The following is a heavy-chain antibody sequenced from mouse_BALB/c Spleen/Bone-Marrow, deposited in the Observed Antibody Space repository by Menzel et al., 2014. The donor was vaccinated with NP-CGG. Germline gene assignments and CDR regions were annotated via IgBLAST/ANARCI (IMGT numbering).Heavy chain of an antibody. CDR1: GYTFTSYY. CDR3: TRRSLLSDYYSMDY. Sequence: QVQLQQSGAELVKPGASVKLSCKASGYTFTSYYLYWVKQRPGQGLEWIGEINPSNGGTNFNERFKSKASLTVDKSSNTAYMQLNSLTSEDSAVYYCTRRSLLSDYYSMDYWGQGTSVTVSS. J-gene: IGHJ4*01. V-gene: IGHV1S81*02. CDR2: INPSNGGT. D-gene: IGHD2-10*01.